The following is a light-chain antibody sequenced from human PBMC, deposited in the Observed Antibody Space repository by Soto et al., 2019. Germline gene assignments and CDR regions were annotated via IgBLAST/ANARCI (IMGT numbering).Light chain of an antibody. V-gene: IGLV2-14*01. J-gene: IGLJ1*01. CDR1: SSDVGRYTF. Sequence: QSVLTQPASVSGSPGQSIAISCTGTSSDVGRYTFVSWYQQHPGKAPKLMMYEVSNRPSGVSNRFSGSKSGNTASLTISGLQAEDEADYYCSSYTSSSTYVFGSGTKVTVL. CDR2: EVS. CDR3: SSYTSSSTYV.